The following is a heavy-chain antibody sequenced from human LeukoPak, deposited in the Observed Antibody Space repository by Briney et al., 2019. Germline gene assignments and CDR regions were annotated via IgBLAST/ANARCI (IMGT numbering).Heavy chain of an antibody. J-gene: IGHJ4*02. CDR3: ATDYGKDPLYFDY. Sequence: PGGSLRLSCAASGFTVSSKYMSWVRQAPGKGLEWVSVIYSGGSTYYADSVKGRFTISRDNSKNTLYLQMSSLRAEDTAVYYCATDYGKDPLYFDYWGQGTLVTVSS. V-gene: IGHV3-53*05. CDR2: IYSGGST. CDR1: GFTVSSKY. D-gene: IGHD3-16*01.